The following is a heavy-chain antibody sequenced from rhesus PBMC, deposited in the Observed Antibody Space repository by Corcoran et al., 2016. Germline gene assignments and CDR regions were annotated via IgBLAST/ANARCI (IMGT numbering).Heavy chain of an antibody. J-gene: IGHJ4*01. D-gene: IGHD3-34*01. V-gene: IGHV3S5*01. CDR1: GFTFSNYG. CDR2: VKGDGVST. CDR3: ATDTVPTTGSIAY. Sequence: EVQLVETGGDLVQPGGSLTLTCAASGFTFSNYGLNWVRQTPGKGLEWVSVVKGDGVSTEYADSWKGRCTIPRDNAKNTLSLQMNSRRVEDTAVYYCATDTVPTTGSIAYWGQGVLVTVSS.